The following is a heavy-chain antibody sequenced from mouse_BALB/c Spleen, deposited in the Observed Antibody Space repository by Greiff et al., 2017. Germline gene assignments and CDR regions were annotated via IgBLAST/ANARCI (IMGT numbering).Heavy chain of an antibody. CDR1: GYTFTDYY. V-gene: IGHV1-77*01. Sequence: QVQLQQSGAELARPGASVKLSCKASGYTFTDYYINWVKQRTGQGLEWIGEIYPGSGNTYYNEKFKGKATLTADKSSSTAYMQLSSLTSEDSAVYFCARGEMITNYYAMDYWGQGTSVTVSS. J-gene: IGHJ4*01. CDR2: IYPGSGNT. CDR3: ARGEMITNYYAMDY. D-gene: IGHD2-4*01.